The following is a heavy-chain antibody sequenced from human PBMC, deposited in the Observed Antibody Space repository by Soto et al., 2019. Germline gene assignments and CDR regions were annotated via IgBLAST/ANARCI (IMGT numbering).Heavy chain of an antibody. CDR2: INQDGSEK. CDR3: ARVPYDSSGYYDY. D-gene: IGHD3-22*01. Sequence: GGSLRLSCAASGFTFSSYWMSWVRQAPGKGLVWVANINQDGSEKYYVDSVKGRFTISRDNAKNSLYVQMTSLRVEDTAVYYCARVPYDSSGYYDYWGQGTLVTVSS. J-gene: IGHJ4*02. V-gene: IGHV3-7*01. CDR1: GFTFSSYW.